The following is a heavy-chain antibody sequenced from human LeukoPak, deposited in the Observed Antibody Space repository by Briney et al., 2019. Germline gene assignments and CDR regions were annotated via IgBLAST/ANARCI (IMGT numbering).Heavy chain of an antibody. CDR1: DDSITIYY. J-gene: IGHJ4*02. CDR3: ARDFSSLVGAPGY. CDR2: IYTSGST. V-gene: IGHV4-4*07. Sequence: SETLSLTCTVSDDSITIYYWTWIRQPAGKGLEWIGRIYTSGSTNYNPSLKSRVTISVDTSKNHFSLKLRSVTASDTALYYCARDFSSLVGAPGYWGQGTLVTVSS. D-gene: IGHD1-26*01.